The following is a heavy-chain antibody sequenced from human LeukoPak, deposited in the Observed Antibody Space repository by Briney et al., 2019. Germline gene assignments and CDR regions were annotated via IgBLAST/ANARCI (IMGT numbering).Heavy chain of an antibody. D-gene: IGHD3-22*01. CDR3: AKAFAYYYDSSGYYQPDY. V-gene: IGHV3-23*01. Sequence: GGSLRLSCAASGFTFSSYAMSWVRQAPGKGLEWVSAISGSGTNTYYADSVKGRFTISRDNSKNTLYLQMNSLRAEDTAVYYCAKAFAYYYDSSGYYQPDYWGQGTLVTVSS. CDR1: GFTFSSYA. CDR2: ISGSGTNT. J-gene: IGHJ4*02.